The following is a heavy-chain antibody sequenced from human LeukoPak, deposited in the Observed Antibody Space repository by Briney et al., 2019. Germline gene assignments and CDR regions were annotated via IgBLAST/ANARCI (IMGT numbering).Heavy chain of an antibody. J-gene: IGHJ4*02. V-gene: IGHV3-23*01. CDR2: ISDSGGST. Sequence: PGGSLRLSCAASGFTFSDYYMSGIRQAPGKGLEWVSAISDSGGSTYHADSVKGRFTISRDNSRNTLYLQMNSLRAEDTAVYYCAKGGRRWELPYYFDYWGQGTLVTVSS. D-gene: IGHD1-26*01. CDR3: AKGGRRWELPYYFDY. CDR1: GFTFSDYY.